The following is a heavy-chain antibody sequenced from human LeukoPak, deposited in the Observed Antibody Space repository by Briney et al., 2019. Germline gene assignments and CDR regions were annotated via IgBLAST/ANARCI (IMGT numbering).Heavy chain of an antibody. CDR1: GGSISSYY. Sequence: SETLSLTCTVSGGSISSYYWSWIRQPAGKGLEWIGRMYTSGEANYNPTLKSRVTISLDTSKNQFSLRLSSVTAADTAVYYCAAGSQSAALIKWGQGTLVTVSS. V-gene: IGHV4-4*07. CDR2: MYTSGEA. J-gene: IGHJ4*02. D-gene: IGHD6-6*01. CDR3: AAGSQSAALIK.